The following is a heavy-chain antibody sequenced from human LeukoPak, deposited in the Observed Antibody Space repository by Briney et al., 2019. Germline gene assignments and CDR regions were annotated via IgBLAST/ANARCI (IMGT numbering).Heavy chain of an antibody. Sequence: GGSPRLSCAASAFTFSSYSMNWVRQAPGKGLEWVSYISSSGSTTYYADSVKGRSTISRDNAQKSLYLQMNSLRAEDTAVYYCASYCSTTSCYAVDYWGQGTLVTVSS. CDR2: ISSSGSTT. J-gene: IGHJ4*02. CDR1: AFTFSSYS. V-gene: IGHV3-48*01. D-gene: IGHD2-2*01. CDR3: ASYCSTTSCYAVDY.